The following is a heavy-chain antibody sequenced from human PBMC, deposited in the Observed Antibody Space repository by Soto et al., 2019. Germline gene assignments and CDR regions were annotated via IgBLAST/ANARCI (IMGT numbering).Heavy chain of an antibody. J-gene: IGHJ4*02. CDR2: ISYDGSNK. Sequence: PGGSLRLSCAASGFTFSSYGIHWVRQAPGKGLEWVAVISYDGSNKYYADSVKGRFTISRDNSKNTLYLQMNSLRAEDTAVYYCAKGRPSFDYWGQGTLVTVSS. V-gene: IGHV3-30*18. CDR1: GFTFSSYG. CDR3: AKGRPSFDY.